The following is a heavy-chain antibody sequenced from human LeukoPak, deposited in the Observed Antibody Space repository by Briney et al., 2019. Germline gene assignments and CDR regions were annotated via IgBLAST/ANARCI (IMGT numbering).Heavy chain of an antibody. Sequence: GASVKVSCTASGYTFTDYYVHWVRQAPGQGLEWMGWINPNSGGTAYAQRFQGRVTMARDTSISTAYMEVSSPTSDDTAVYYCARDRSTLGFRQFDYWGQGTLVTVSS. CDR2: INPNSGGT. CDR1: GYTFTDYY. D-gene: IGHD1-26*01. CDR3: ARDRSTLGFRQFDY. J-gene: IGHJ4*02. V-gene: IGHV1-2*02.